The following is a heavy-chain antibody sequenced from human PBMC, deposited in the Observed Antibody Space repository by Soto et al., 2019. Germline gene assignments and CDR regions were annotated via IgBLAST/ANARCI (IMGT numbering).Heavy chain of an antibody. CDR2: VSETGGGT. CDR3: ATNSRTWPHF. V-gene: IGHV3-23*01. Sequence: GGSLRLSCATSGFTLSAHAMSWVRQAPGKGLEWVSGVSETGGGTYYADSVKGRFTISRDTSKNTLHLQMDSLRAEDTAIYYCATNSRTWPHFWGQGTLVSVSS. D-gene: IGHD2-2*01. J-gene: IGHJ4*02. CDR1: GFTLSAHA.